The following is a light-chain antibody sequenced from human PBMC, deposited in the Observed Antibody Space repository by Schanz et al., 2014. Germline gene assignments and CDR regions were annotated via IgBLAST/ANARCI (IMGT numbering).Light chain of an antibody. CDR1: HGISNS. V-gene: IGKV1-27*01. Sequence: DIQMTQSPSSLSASVGDRVTITCWTSHGISNSLAWYQQKPGRVPNLLIYAASTLQSGVPSRFSGSGFGTAFTLTITSLQAEDVATYYCQQSYSTPPKFGQGTKVEIK. J-gene: IGKJ1*01. CDR3: QQSYSTPPK. CDR2: AAS.